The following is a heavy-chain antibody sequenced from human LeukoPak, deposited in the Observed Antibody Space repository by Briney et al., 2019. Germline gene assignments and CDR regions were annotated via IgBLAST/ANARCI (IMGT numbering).Heavy chain of an antibody. CDR3: ARGGWSGYSYGSEPEKYFDY. Sequence: EASVNVSCKASGYTFTGYYMHWVRQAPGQGLEWMGWINPNSGGTNDAQKFQGRVTMTTDTSISTAYMELSRLRSDDTALYYCARGGWSGYSYGSEPEKYFDYWGQGTLVTVSS. J-gene: IGHJ4*02. CDR1: GYTFTGYY. CDR2: INPNSGGT. V-gene: IGHV1-2*02. D-gene: IGHD5-18*01.